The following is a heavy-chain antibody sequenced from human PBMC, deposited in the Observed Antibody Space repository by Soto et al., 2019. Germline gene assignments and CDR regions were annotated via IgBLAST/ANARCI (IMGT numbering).Heavy chain of an antibody. Sequence: QVQLVESGGGVVQPGRSLRLSCAASGFTFSSYGMHWVRQAPGKGLEWVAVISYDGSNKYYADSVKGRFTISRDNSKNMLYLQMNSLRAEDTAVYYCAKVPVAGTVGYYYYYGMDVWGQGTTVTVSS. V-gene: IGHV3-30*18. J-gene: IGHJ6*02. D-gene: IGHD6-19*01. CDR2: ISYDGSNK. CDR1: GFTFSSYG. CDR3: AKVPVAGTVGYYYYYGMDV.